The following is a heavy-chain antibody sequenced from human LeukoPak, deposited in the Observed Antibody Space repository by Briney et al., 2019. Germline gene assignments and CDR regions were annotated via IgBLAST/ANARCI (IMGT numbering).Heavy chain of an antibody. V-gene: IGHV3-30-3*01. J-gene: IGHJ4*02. D-gene: IGHD7-27*01. CDR3: ARAGELGISSH. CDR1: GFTFSSYA. Sequence: GGSLRLSCAASGFTFSSYAMHWVRQAPGKGLEWVAVISYDGSNKYYADSVKGRFTISRDNSKNTLYLQMNSLRAEDTAVYYCARAGELGISSHWGQGTLVTVSS. CDR2: ISYDGSNK.